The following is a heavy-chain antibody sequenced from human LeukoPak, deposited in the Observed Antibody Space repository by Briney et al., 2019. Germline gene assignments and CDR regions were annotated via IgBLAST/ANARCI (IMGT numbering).Heavy chain of an antibody. D-gene: IGHD6-13*01. V-gene: IGHV1-69*04. CDR3: ARAHSSSWYWYNWFDP. J-gene: IGHJ5*02. CDR2: IIPIFGIA. CDR1: GGTFSSYA. Sequence: SVKVSCKASGGTFSSYAISWVRQAPGQGLEWMGRIIPIFGIANYAQKFQGRVMITADKSTSTAYMELSSLRSEDTAVYYCARAHSSSWYWYNWFDPWGQGTLVTVSS.